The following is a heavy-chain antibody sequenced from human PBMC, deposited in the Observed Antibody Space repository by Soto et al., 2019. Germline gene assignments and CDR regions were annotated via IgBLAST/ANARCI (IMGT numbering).Heavy chain of an antibody. CDR1: GFTVSSNY. CDR3: AREGYYYFLSGYYLLGSDDYYYYYYMDV. CDR2: IYSGGST. D-gene: IGHD3-3*01. J-gene: IGHJ6*03. Sequence: GGSLRLSCAASGFTVSSNYMSWVRQAPGKGLEWVSVIYSGGSTYYADSVKGRFTISRDNSKNTLYLQMNSLRAEDTAVYYCAREGYYYFLSGYYLLGSDDYYYYYYMDVWGKGTTVTVSS. V-gene: IGHV3-66*01.